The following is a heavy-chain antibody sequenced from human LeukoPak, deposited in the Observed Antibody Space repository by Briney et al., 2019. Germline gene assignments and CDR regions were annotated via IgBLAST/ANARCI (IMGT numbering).Heavy chain of an antibody. V-gene: IGHV1-2*02. D-gene: IGHD1-26*01. CDR3: ARDLAMYSPDLDY. CDR1: GYTFPDYY. J-gene: IGHJ4*02. CDR2: INPKTGVT. Sequence: ASVNVSCQASGYTFPDYYLHWVRQAPAHGLAWMGWINPKTGVTKYAQNFQGRVTMTRDTSINTAYMEVSRLRSDDTAVFYCARDLAMYSPDLDYWGQGTRVTVSS.